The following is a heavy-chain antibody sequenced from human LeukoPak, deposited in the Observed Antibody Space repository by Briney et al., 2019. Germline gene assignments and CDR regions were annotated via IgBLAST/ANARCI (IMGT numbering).Heavy chain of an antibody. D-gene: IGHD3-16*02. Sequence: SETLSLTCTVSGGSISSYYWSWIRQPPGKGLEWIGYIYYSGSTNYNPSLKSRVTISVDTSKNQFSLKLSSVTAADTAVYYCARGRYYDYVWGSYRYTAFDYWGQGTLVTVSS. J-gene: IGHJ4*02. CDR3: ARGRYYDYVWGSYRYTAFDY. CDR1: GGSISSYY. V-gene: IGHV4-59*12. CDR2: IYYSGST.